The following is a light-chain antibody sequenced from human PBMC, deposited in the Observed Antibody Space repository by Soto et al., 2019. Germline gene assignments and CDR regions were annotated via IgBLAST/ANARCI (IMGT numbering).Light chain of an antibody. Sequence: AIRMTQSPSSLSASTGDRVTITCRASQGIISYLAWYQQKPGKAPKLLIYAASTLQSGVPSRFSGSGSGTDFTLTISCLQSEDFATYYCQQYYSYPPELTFGGGTKVEIK. CDR1: QGIISY. V-gene: IGKV1-8*01. CDR3: QQYYSYPPELT. CDR2: AAS. J-gene: IGKJ4*01.